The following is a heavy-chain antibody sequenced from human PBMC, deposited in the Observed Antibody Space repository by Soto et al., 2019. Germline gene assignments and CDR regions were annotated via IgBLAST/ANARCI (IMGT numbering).Heavy chain of an antibody. CDR2: IFSYDEK. CDR3: ARIVVVTAATLGEQFFDP. V-gene: IGHV2-26*01. Sequence: QVTLKESGPVLVKPTETLTLTCTVSGFSLSNARMGVSWIRQPPGNALEWLAHIFSYDEKSYSTSLKSRLTISNDTSKSQGVLTMTTMDPVDTATYYCARIVVVTAATLGEQFFDPWGEGSLVTVS. J-gene: IGHJ5*02. D-gene: IGHD2-21*02. CDR1: GFSLSNARMG.